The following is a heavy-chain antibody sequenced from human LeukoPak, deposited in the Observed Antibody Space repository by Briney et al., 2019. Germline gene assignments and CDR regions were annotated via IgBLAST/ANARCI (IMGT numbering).Heavy chain of an antibody. V-gene: IGHV5-51*01. Sequence: GESLKISCKASGHIFTNYWIAWVRQMPGKGLEWMGIIYPGDSDTRYSPSFQGQVTISADKSINTAYLQWSSLKASDTALYYCVRQSYDILTGYSEGAFDYWGQGTLVTVSS. CDR3: VRQSYDILTGYSEGAFDY. D-gene: IGHD3-9*01. CDR2: IYPGDSDT. CDR1: GHIFTNYW. J-gene: IGHJ4*02.